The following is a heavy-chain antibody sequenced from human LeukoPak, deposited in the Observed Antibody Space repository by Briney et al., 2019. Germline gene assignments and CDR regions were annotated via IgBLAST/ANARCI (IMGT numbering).Heavy chain of an antibody. CDR1: GGSISSGDYY. V-gene: IGHV4-30-4*01. CDR2: IYYSGST. J-gene: IGHJ6*02. CDR3: ARDRTTYYYGSGSYVHGMDV. D-gene: IGHD3-10*01. Sequence: SETLSLTCTVSGGSISSGDYYWSWIRQPPGKGLEWIGYIYYSGSTYYNPSLKSRVTISVDTSKNQFSLKLSSVTAADTAVYYCARDRTTYYYGSGSYVHGMDVSGQGTTVTVSS.